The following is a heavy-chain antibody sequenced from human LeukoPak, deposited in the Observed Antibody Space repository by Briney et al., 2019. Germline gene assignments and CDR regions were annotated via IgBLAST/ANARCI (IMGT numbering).Heavy chain of an antibody. Sequence: GGSLRLSCAASGFTFSSYAMHWVRQAPGKGLEWVALIPYDGSNKYYADSVKGRFTVSRDNSKNTLYLQMNSLRAEDTAVYYCAKDLAMGDYFDYWGQGTLVTVSS. CDR1: GFTFSSYA. J-gene: IGHJ4*02. CDR3: AKDLAMGDYFDY. V-gene: IGHV3-30*04. CDR2: IPYDGSNK. D-gene: IGHD5-18*01.